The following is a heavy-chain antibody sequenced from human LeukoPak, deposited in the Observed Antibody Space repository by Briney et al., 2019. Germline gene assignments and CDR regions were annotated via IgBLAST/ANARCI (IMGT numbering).Heavy chain of an antibody. Sequence: GGSLRLSCAASGFTFSSYSMNWVRQAPGKGLEWVSSISGSSSYIYYADSVKGRFTISRDNSKNTLYLQMNSLRAEDTAVYYCARTDDYVHYFDYWGQGTLVTVSS. J-gene: IGHJ4*02. CDR1: GFTFSSYS. D-gene: IGHD3-16*01. V-gene: IGHV3-21*04. CDR2: ISGSSSYI. CDR3: ARTDDYVHYFDY.